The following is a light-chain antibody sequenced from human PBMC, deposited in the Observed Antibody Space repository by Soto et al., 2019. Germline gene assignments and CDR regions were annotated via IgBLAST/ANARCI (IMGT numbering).Light chain of an antibody. CDR1: SSNIGNNY. V-gene: IGLV1-51*02. Sequence: QSALTQPPSVSAAPGQEVTISCSGSSSNIGNNYVSWYQQLPGTAPKLLIYEDNKRPSGIPDRFSGSKSGTSATLGITGLQSGDEADYYCGTWDSSLSVSYVFGTGTKVTVL. CDR3: GTWDSSLSVSYV. CDR2: EDN. J-gene: IGLJ1*01.